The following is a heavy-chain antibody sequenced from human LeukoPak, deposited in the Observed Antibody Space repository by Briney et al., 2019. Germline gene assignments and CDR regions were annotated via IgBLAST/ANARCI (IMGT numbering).Heavy chain of an antibody. Sequence: GGPLRLSCAASGFTFSSYAMHWVRKAPGKGLEWVAVISYDGSNKYYADSVKGRFTISRDNSKNTLYLQLNSLVSEDTTVYYFAGRGYDSIVYDLFDFCGPGALVTVSS. V-gene: IGHV3-30*14. J-gene: IGHJ4*02. CDR2: ISYDGSNK. D-gene: IGHD3-22*01. CDR3: AGRGYDSIVYDLFDF. CDR1: GFTFSSYA.